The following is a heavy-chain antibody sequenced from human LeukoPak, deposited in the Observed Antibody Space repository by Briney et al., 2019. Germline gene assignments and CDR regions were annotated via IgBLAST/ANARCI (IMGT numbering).Heavy chain of an antibody. CDR2: IYTSGST. CDR1: GGSISSYY. V-gene: IGHV4-4*07. CDR3: ARSVDTAMVSFSDSYYFDY. J-gene: IGHJ4*02. Sequence: SETLSLTCTVSGGSISSYYWSWIRQPAGKGMEWIGRIYTSGSTNYNPSLKSRVTMSVDTSKNQFSLTLSSVTAADTAVYYCARSVDTAMVSFSDSYYFDYWGQGTLVTVSS. D-gene: IGHD5-18*01.